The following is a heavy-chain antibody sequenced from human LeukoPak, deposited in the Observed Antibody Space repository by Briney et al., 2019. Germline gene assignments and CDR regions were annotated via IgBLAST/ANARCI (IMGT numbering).Heavy chain of an antibody. CDR2: IYYSGST. V-gene: IGHV4-59*01. Sequence: SETLSLTCIVSGGSISSYYWSWIRQPPGKGLEWIGYIYYSGSTNYNPSLKSRVTISVDTSKNQFSLKLSSVTAADTAVYYCARAASGPLFDYWGQGTLVTVSS. D-gene: IGHD2-15*01. J-gene: IGHJ4*02. CDR1: GGSISSYY. CDR3: ARAASGPLFDY.